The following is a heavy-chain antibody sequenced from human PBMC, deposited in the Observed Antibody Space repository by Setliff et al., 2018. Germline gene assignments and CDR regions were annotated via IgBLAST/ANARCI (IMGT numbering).Heavy chain of an antibody. D-gene: IGHD5-18*01. Sequence: ASVKVSCKTSGYNFITFGISWVRQAPGQGPEWMGWISPYNENTNYAQKFQGRVTMTTDTSTSTVYMELRSLGSDDTAVYYCATFRGYTYGYDYWGQGTLVTVSS. V-gene: IGHV1-18*01. CDR3: ATFRGYTYGYDY. CDR1: GYNFITFG. J-gene: IGHJ4*02. CDR2: ISPYNENT.